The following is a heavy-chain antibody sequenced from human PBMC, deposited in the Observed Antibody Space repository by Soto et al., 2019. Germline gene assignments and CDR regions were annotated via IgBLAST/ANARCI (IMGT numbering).Heavy chain of an antibody. V-gene: IGHV1-18*01. D-gene: IGHD3-22*01. CDR3: ARPARDSSGQLYNWFDP. CDR2: ISPDNGNT. CDR1: GYTFTSYG. J-gene: IGHJ5*02. Sequence: QVQLVQSGAEVKKPGASVKVSCKASGYTFTSYGISWVRQAPGQGLEGVGWISPDNGNTNYAQKLQARVTMTTDTPTSTAYMELRSLRSDDPAVYYCARPARDSSGQLYNWFDPWGKGTLVTVSS.